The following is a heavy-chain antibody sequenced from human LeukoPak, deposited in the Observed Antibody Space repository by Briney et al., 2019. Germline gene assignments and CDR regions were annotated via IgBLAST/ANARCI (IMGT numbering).Heavy chain of an antibody. CDR3: ARDKGYGDSVYWYFDL. CDR1: GFTFSDYS. D-gene: IGHD4-17*01. J-gene: IGHJ2*01. CDR2: ISSSSITI. V-gene: IGHV3-48*02. Sequence: GGSLRLSCAASGFTFSDYSMNWVRQAPGKGLEWVSFISSSSITIYYADSVKGRFTISRDNDKNSLYLQMNSLKDEDTAVYYCARDKGYGDSVYWYFDLWGRGTLVTVSS.